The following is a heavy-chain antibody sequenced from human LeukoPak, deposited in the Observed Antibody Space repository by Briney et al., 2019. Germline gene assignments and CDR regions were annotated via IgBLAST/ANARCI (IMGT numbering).Heavy chain of an antibody. J-gene: IGHJ5*02. CDR2: IYYSGST. V-gene: IGHV4-39*01. CDR1: GGSISSSNYY. D-gene: IGHD3-10*01. Sequence: PSETLSLTCTVSGGSISSSNYYWGWIRQPPGKGLEWIGSIYYSGSTYYNPSLKSRVTISVDTSKNQFSLKLSSVTAADTAVYYCARLTLSVVDAGGYNWFDPWGQGTLVTVSS. CDR3: ARLTLSVVDAGGYNWFDP.